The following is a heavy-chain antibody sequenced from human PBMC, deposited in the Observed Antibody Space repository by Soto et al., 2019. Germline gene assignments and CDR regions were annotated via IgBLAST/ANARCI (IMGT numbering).Heavy chain of an antibody. CDR3: ARDLRSGSYSVRWFDP. D-gene: IGHD1-26*01. J-gene: IGHJ5*02. Sequence: SETLSLTCTVSGGSVSSGSYYWSWIRQPPGKGLEWIGYIYYSGSTNYNPSLKSRVTISVDTSKNQFSLKLSSVTAADTAVYYCARDLRSGSYSVRWFDPWGQGTLVTVSS. CDR2: IYYSGST. CDR1: GGSVSSGSYY. V-gene: IGHV4-61*01.